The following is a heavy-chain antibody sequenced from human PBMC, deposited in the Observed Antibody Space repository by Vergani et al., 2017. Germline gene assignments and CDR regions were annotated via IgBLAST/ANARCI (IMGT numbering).Heavy chain of an antibody. V-gene: IGHV4-34*01. CDR2: VNHGGST. J-gene: IGHJ4*02. Sequence: QVQLQEWGAGLLKTSETLSLTCGVSGGSFSDYYWSWIRQAPGMGLEWIGEVNHGGSTNYNPSHKSRVSLSVDTSKNHFSLQLTSVTAADSALYFWASISRAPTRRNPPPDYWGQGILVTVSS. CDR3: ASISRAPTRRNPPPDY. CDR1: GGSFSDYY.